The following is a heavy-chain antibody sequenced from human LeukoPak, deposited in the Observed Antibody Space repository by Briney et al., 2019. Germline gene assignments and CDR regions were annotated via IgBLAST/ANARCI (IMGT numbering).Heavy chain of an antibody. D-gene: IGHD3-10*01. CDR3: AKDNGPYGSGSHLYYFDY. Sequence: SGGSLRLSCAASGFTFDDYAMHWVRQAPGKGLEWVSGISWNSGSIGYADSVKGRFTISRDNAKNSLYLQMNSLRAEDTALYYCAKDNGPYGSGSHLYYFDYWGQGTLVTVSS. V-gene: IGHV3-9*01. CDR2: ISWNSGSI. J-gene: IGHJ4*02. CDR1: GFTFDDYA.